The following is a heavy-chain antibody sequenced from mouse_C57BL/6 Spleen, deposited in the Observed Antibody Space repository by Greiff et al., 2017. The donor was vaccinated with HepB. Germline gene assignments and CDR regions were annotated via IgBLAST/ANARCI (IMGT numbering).Heavy chain of an antibody. Sequence: QVQLQQSGPELVKPGASVKLSCKASGYTFTSYDINWVKQRPGQGLEWIGWIYPRDGSTKDNEKFKGKATLTVATSSSTAYMELHSLTSEDSAVYFCARGTVVAKDWYFDVWGTGTTVTVSS. D-gene: IGHD1-1*01. CDR1: GYTFTSYD. CDR3: ARGTVVAKDWYFDV. CDR2: IYPRDGST. J-gene: IGHJ1*03. V-gene: IGHV1-85*01.